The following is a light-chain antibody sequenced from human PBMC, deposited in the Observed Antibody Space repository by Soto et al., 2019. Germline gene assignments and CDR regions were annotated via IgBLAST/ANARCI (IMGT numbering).Light chain of an antibody. CDR2: SNN. CDR1: SSNIGSNT. V-gene: IGLV1-44*01. CDR3: AAWDDSLNALV. Sequence: QSALTQPPSASGTPGQRGTISCSGSSSNIGSNTVNWYQQLPGTAPKLLIYSNNQRPSGVPDRFSGSKSGTSASLAISGLQSEDEADYYCAAWDDSLNALVFGGGTRSPS. J-gene: IGLJ2*01.